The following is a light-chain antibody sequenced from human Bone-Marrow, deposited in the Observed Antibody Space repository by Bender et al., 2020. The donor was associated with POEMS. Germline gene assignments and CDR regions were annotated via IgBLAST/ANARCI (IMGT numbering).Light chain of an antibody. CDR1: SSNIGNHG. J-gene: IGLJ3*02. Sequence: QSVVTQPPSLSEAPRQRVTIPCSGSSSNIGNHGVNWYQQLPGEAPKPLIYYDYLLTPGVIARFSASKSGTYASLAIRELQYDYEAIYYCSAWDDSLSGWVFGGGTKLTVL. CDR2: YDY. CDR3: SAWDDSLSGWV. V-gene: IGLV1-36*01.